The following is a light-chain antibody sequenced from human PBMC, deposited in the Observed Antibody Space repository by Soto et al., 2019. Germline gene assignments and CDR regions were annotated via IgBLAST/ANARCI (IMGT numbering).Light chain of an antibody. CDR1: ISDICSHNY. Sequence: SALTQPGSVSGSPGESITVYCFESISDICSHNYVSWYRQYPGEAPRLFIYEVHYRPSGVSSRFSGSKSGNTASLTISGLEXADEADYYCASYLTSSPLEVLGTGTKV. J-gene: IGLJ1*01. CDR2: EVH. V-gene: IGLV2-14*01. CDR3: ASYLTSSPLEV.